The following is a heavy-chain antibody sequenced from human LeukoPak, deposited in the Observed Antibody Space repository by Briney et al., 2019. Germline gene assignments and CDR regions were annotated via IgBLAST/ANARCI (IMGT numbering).Heavy chain of an antibody. V-gene: IGHV3-23*01. D-gene: IGHD3-16*01. CDR2: ISGHGDIT. J-gene: IGHJ4*02. CDR1: GFTFSNYA. Sequence: QTGGSLRLSCAASGFTFSNYALSWVRQAPGKGLEWVSTISGHGDITYYANSLKGRFTISRDSSKNTLYLQMNSLRAEDTAVYYCATRGDSTRYFGDWGQGTLVTVSS. CDR3: ATRGDSTRYFGD.